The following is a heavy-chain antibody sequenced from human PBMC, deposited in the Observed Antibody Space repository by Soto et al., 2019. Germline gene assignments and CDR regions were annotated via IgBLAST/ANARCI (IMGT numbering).Heavy chain of an antibody. CDR1: GYTFSDFA. J-gene: IGHJ4*02. Sequence: GASVKGSCKTSGYTFSDFALTWVRQAPDQGLEWLGWISPFTGNTNYAQRLQDRITMTTDTSTNTVSLELRSLRSDDTAVYFCARLGWELLSGRRYFDSWGQGTLVTVSS. CDR3: ARLGWELLSGRRYFDS. D-gene: IGHD1-26*01. V-gene: IGHV1-18*04. CDR2: ISPFTGNT.